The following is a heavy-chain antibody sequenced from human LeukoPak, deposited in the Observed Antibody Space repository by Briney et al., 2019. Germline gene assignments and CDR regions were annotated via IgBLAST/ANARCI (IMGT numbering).Heavy chain of an antibody. CDR1: GFTFSSYW. Sequence: GGSLRLSCAASGFTFSSYWMSWVRQAPGKGPEWVANIKQDGSEKYYVDSVKGRFTISRDNAKNSLYLQMNSLRAEDTAVYYCARDLNSYYDSSGYSYWGQGTLVTVSS. J-gene: IGHJ4*02. CDR3: ARDLNSYYDSSGYSY. V-gene: IGHV3-7*01. CDR2: IKQDGSEK. D-gene: IGHD3-22*01.